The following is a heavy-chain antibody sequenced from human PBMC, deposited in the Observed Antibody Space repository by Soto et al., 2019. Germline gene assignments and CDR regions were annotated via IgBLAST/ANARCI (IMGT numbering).Heavy chain of an antibody. CDR1: GGSFSGYY. V-gene: IGHV4-34*01. J-gene: IGHJ4*02. Sequence: SETLSLTCAVYGGSFSGYYWSWIRQPPGKGLEWIGEINHSGSTNYNPSLKSRVTISVDTSKNQFSLKLSSVTAADTAVYYCARDRFSYGSGSYYNSGFDYWGQGTLVTVS. D-gene: IGHD3-10*01. CDR3: ARDRFSYGSGSYYNSGFDY. CDR2: INHSGST.